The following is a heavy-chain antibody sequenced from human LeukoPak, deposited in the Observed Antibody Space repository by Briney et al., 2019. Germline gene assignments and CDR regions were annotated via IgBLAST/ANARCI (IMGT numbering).Heavy chain of an antibody. CDR3: AREKTGAGAFDI. CDR1: GGSISGHY. Sequence: SETLFLTCTVSGGSISGHYWSWIRQPPGKGLEWIGNIYYSGSESTNYNPSFKSRVAISTDTSKNHFSLKLSSVAAADTAVYYCAREKTGAGAFDIWGQGTMVTVSS. J-gene: IGHJ3*02. D-gene: IGHD7-27*01. V-gene: IGHV4-59*11. CDR2: IYYSGSEST.